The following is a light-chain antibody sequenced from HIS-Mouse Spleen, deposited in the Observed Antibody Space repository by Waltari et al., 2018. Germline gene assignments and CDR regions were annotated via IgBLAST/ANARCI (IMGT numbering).Light chain of an antibody. CDR2: EVS. J-gene: IGLJ2*01. CDR1: IRDVGGYNY. V-gene: IGLV2-14*01. CDR3: SSYTSSSTPVV. Sequence: QSALTQPASVSGSPGQSLTISCTGTIRDVGGYNYVSWYPQHPGKAPNLMIYEVSNRPSGVSKRFSGSKSGNTASLTISGLQAEDEADYYCSSYTSSSTPVVFGGGTKLTVL.